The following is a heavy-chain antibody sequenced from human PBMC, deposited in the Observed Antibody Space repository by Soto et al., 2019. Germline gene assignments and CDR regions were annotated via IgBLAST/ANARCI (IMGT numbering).Heavy chain of an antibody. D-gene: IGHD2-2*01. J-gene: IGHJ5*02. CDR1: GFSLATYW. CDR2: VNRDGTVT. V-gene: IGHV3-74*01. Sequence: GGSLRLSCAASGFSLATYWMHWVRQAPGKGLVWISSVNRDGTVTHYADSVKGRLTISRDNSKNTLYLQMNSLRAEDTAVYYCAKENVGLVPAAMPDSGPQRLNWFDPWGQGTLVTVSS. CDR3: AKENVGLVPAAMPDSGPQRLNWFDP.